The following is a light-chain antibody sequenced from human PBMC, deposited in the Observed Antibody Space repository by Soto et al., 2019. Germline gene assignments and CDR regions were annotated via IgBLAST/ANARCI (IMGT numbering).Light chain of an antibody. V-gene: IGLV1-40*01. J-gene: IGLJ1*01. Sequence: QSVLTQPPSVSGAPGQRVTISCTGSSSNIGTGYDVHWYQQLPGTAPKLLIYGNTNRPSGVPDRVSGSKSGTSASLAITGXXXXXXXXXXCQSYDSSLSGYVFGTGTKVTVL. CDR3: QSYDSSLSGYV. CDR1: SSNIGTGYD. CDR2: GNT.